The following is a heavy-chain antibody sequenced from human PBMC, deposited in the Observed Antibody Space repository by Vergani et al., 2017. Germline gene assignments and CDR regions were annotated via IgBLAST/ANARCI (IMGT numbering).Heavy chain of an antibody. CDR3: AREGGYCSGGSCYSIYGMDV. D-gene: IGHD2-15*01. Sequence: EVQLVESGGGLVQPGGSLRLSCAASGFTFSSYWMHWVRQAPGKGLVWVSRFNSDGSSTSYADSVKGRFTISRDNAKNTLYLQMNSLRAEDTAVYYCAREGGYCSGGSCYSIYGMDVWGQGTTVTVSS. CDR2: FNSDGSST. V-gene: IGHV3-74*01. CDR1: GFTFSSYW. J-gene: IGHJ6*02.